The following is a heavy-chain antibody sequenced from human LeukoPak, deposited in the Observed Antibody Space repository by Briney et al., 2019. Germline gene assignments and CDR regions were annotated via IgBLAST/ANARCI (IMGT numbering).Heavy chain of an antibody. CDR3: AISITLHDAFDI. J-gene: IGHJ3*02. D-gene: IGHD5-24*01. Sequence: TGGSLRLSCAASGFTFSSYAMGWVRQAPGKGLEWVSAISGSGGSTYYADSVKGRFTISRDNSKNTLYLQMNSLRAEDTAVYYCAISITLHDAFDIWGQGTMVTVSS. CDR2: ISGSGGST. CDR1: GFTFSSYA. V-gene: IGHV3-23*01.